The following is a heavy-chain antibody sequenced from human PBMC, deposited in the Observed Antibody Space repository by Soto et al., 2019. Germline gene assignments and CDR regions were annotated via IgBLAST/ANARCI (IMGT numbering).Heavy chain of an antibody. CDR2: FDPEDGET. D-gene: IGHD6-13*01. CDR3: ATETYSSPRVNWFDP. Sequence: ASVKVSCKVSGYTLTELSMHWVRQAPGKGLEWMGGFDPEDGETIYAQKFQGRVTMTEDTSTDTAYMELSSLRSEDTAVYYCATETYSSPRVNWFDPWGQGTLVTVSS. CDR1: GYTLTELS. J-gene: IGHJ5*02. V-gene: IGHV1-24*01.